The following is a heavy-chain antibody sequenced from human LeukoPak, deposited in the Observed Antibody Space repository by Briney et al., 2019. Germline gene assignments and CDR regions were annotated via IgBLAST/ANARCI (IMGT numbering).Heavy chain of an antibody. CDR3: VKEARYCNGGSCYAVLDY. Sequence: PGGSLRLSCAASGFTFSSYTMSCVRQAPGKGLEWVSAVSGSGGTTYYTDSVKGRFTISRDNSKNTLYLQMNSLRVEDTAVYYCVKEARYCNGGSCYAVLDYWGQGTLVTVSS. J-gene: IGHJ4*02. D-gene: IGHD2-15*01. V-gene: IGHV3-23*01. CDR1: GFTFSSYT. CDR2: VSGSGGTT.